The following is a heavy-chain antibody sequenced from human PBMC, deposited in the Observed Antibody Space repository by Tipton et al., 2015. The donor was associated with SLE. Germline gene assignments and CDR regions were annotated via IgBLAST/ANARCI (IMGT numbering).Heavy chain of an antibody. CDR3: ARLPRSTGGSWYKDYYVSMGV. CDR1: GFTFSNYA. D-gene: IGHD6-13*01. J-gene: IGHJ6*03. CDR2: IYSEEGSRT. V-gene: IGHV3-23*03. Sequence: SLRLSCAASGFTFSNYAMSWVRQTPGKGLESVSIIYSEEGSRTYYVDSVKGRFIVSRDNSKNTLYLQMNSLRVEDTAIYYCARLPRSTGGSWYKDYYVSMGVWGKGTTVFVSS.